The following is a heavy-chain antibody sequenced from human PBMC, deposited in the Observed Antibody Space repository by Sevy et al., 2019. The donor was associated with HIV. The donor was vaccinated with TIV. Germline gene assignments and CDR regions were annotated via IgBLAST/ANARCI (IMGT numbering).Heavy chain of an antibody. Sequence: SETLSLTCTVSGGSISSGDYYRSWIRQAPGKGLEWIGYIYDSGSTYYNPSLKSRVTISVDTSKNQFSLKLSSVTAADTAVYYCARAPYYGSGTIPDYWGQGTLVTVSS. CDR1: GGSISSGDYY. J-gene: IGHJ4*02. CDR2: IYDSGST. D-gene: IGHD3-10*01. V-gene: IGHV4-30-4*01. CDR3: ARAPYYGSGTIPDY.